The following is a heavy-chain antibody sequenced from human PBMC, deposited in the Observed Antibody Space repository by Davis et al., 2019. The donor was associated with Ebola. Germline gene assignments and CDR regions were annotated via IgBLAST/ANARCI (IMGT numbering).Heavy chain of an antibody. J-gene: IGHJ4*02. Sequence: SETLSPTFAAHGGPFSGYYWSWTRQPPGKGLEWTGGINHSGNTNYNPSLKSRVTISVDTSKNQFSLKLSSVTAADTAVYYCARGPKRGWYFYYWGQGTLVTVSS. D-gene: IGHD6-19*01. CDR2: INHSGNT. V-gene: IGHV4-34*01. CDR3: ARGPKRGWYFYY. CDR1: GGPFSGYY.